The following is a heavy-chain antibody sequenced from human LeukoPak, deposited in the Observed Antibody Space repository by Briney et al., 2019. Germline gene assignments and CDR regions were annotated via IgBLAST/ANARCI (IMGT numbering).Heavy chain of an antibody. CDR2: IRSKAYGGTT. CDR3: TTVGELLWFGELLPNWFDP. CDR1: GFTFGDYA. V-gene: IGHV3-49*04. J-gene: IGHJ5*02. Sequence: GGSLRLSCTASGFTFGDYAMSWVRQAPGKGLEWVGFIRSKAYGGTTEYAASVKGRFTISRDDSKSIAYLQMNSLKTEDTAVYYCTTVGELLWFGELLPNWFDPWGQGTLVTVSS. D-gene: IGHD3-10*01.